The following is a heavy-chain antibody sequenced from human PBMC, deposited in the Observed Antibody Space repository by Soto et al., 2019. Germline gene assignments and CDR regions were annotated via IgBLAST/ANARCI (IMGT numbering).Heavy chain of an antibody. CDR3: ARVTYYDMLTGPDY. D-gene: IGHD3-9*01. J-gene: IGHJ4*02. Sequence: ASVKVSCKASGYTFTSYGISWVRQAPGQGLEWMGWISAYNGNTNYAQKLQGRVTMTTDTSTSTAYMELRSLRSDDTAVYYCARVTYYDMLTGPDYWGQGTLVTVSS. CDR1: GYTFTSYG. V-gene: IGHV1-18*01. CDR2: ISAYNGNT.